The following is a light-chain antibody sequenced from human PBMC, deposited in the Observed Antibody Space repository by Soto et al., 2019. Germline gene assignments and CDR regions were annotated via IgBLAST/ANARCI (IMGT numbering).Light chain of an antibody. V-gene: IGLV2-14*01. Sequence: QSALTQPASVSGSPGQSITISCTGTSSDVGGYYYVSWYHQHPGKAPKLMIYDVSKRPSGVSYRFSGSKSGNTASLTISGLQAEDEADYYCSSYTTTSTVVFGGGTKLTVL. CDR3: SSYTTTSTVV. J-gene: IGLJ2*01. CDR1: SSDVGGYYY. CDR2: DVS.